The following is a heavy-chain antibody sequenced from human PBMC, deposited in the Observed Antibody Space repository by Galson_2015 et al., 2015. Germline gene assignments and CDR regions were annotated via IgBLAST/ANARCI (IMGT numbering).Heavy chain of an antibody. D-gene: IGHD3-10*01. CDR2: IHHSGNT. Sequence: SETLSLTCTVSGGSINNSIYRWGWIRQPPGKGLEWIGSIHHSGNTYYNPSLKCRVTISLDTSKNQFSLKLTSVTAADTAAYYCARDRSGGRNWFDPWGQGTLVTVSS. V-gene: IGHV4-39*02. J-gene: IGHJ5*02. CDR3: ARDRSGGRNWFDP. CDR1: GGSINNSIYR.